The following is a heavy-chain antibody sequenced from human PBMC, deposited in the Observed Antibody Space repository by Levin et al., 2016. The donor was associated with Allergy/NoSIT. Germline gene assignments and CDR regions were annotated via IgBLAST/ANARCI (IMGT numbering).Heavy chain of an antibody. CDR3: AKERVVAATGYYYYGMDV. V-gene: IGHV3-23*01. Sequence: VRQAPGKGLEWVSAISGSGGSTYYADSVKGRFTISRDNSKNTLYLQMNSLRAEDTAVYYCAKERVVAATGYYYYGMDVWGQGTTVTVSS. D-gene: IGHD2-15*01. J-gene: IGHJ6*02. CDR2: ISGSGGST.